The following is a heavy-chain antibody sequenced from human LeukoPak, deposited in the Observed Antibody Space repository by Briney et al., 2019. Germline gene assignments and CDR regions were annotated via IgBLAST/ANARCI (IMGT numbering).Heavy chain of an antibody. J-gene: IGHJ5*02. Sequence: EASVKVSCKASGGTFSSYAISWVRQAPGQGLEWMGGIIPIFGTANYAQKFQGRVTITTDESTSTAYMELSSLRSEDTAVYYCARLPGFLESGWFDPWGQGTLVTVSS. CDR2: IIPIFGTA. CDR1: GGTFSSYA. V-gene: IGHV1-69*05. CDR3: ARLPGFLESGWFDP. D-gene: IGHD3-3*01.